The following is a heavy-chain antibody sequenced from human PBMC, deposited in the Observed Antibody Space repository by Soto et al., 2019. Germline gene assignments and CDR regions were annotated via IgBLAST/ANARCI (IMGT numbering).Heavy chain of an antibody. CDR3: ARGGLAPFNWFDP. CDR2: IIPIFGTA. CDR1: GGTFSSNA. J-gene: IGHJ5*02. V-gene: IGHV1-69*13. Sequence: SVKVTCKASGGTFSSNASSWVRQAPGQGLEWMGGIIPIFGTANYAQKFQGRVTITADESTSTAYMELSSLRSEDTAVYYCARGGLAPFNWFDPWGQGTLVTVSS. D-gene: IGHD3-16*01.